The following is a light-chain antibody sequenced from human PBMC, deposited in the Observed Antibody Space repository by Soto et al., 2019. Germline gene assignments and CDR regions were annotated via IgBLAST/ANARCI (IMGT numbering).Light chain of an antibody. CDR3: SSYTSSNTLV. Sequence: QSALTQPASVSGSPGQSITISCTGTSSDVGGYGYVSWYQQHPGKVPKLMIYEVSNRPSGLSNRFSGSKSGNTASLTISGLQAEDEADYYCSSYTSSNTLVFGGGTQLTVL. J-gene: IGLJ2*01. CDR1: SSDVGGYGY. V-gene: IGLV2-14*01. CDR2: EVS.